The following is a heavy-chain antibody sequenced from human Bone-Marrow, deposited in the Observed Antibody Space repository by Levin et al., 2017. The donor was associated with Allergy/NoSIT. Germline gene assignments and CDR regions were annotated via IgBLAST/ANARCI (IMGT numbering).Heavy chain of an antibody. J-gene: IGHJ2*01. V-gene: IGHV1-18*01. CDR2: ISAYNGNT. CDR1: GYTFTSYG. Sequence: ASVKVSCKASGYTFTSYGISWVRQAPGQGLEWMGWISAYNGNTNYAQKLQGRVTMTTDTSTSTAYMELRSLRSDDTAVYYCARVFSLDYGDYGRYFDLWGRGTLVTVSS. D-gene: IGHD4-17*01. CDR3: ARVFSLDYGDYGRYFDL.